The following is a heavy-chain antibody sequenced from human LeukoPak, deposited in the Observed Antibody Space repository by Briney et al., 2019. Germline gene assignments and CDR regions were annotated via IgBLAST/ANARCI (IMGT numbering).Heavy chain of an antibody. V-gene: IGHV3-9*01. CDR2: ISWNSGSI. J-gene: IGHJ4*02. Sequence: GGSLRLSCAASGFTFSSYAMSWVRQAPGKGLEWVSGISWNSGSIGYADSVKGRFTISRDNAKNSLYLQMNSLRAEDTALYYCAKVSSSWYGFDYWGQGTLVTVSS. CDR1: GFTFSSYA. CDR3: AKVSSSWYGFDY. D-gene: IGHD6-13*01.